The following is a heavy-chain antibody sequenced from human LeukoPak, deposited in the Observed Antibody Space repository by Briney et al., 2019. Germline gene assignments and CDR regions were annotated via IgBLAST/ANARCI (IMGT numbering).Heavy chain of an antibody. D-gene: IGHD2-15*01. CDR1: GFTFNSYD. V-gene: IGHV3-48*03. J-gene: IGHJ3*02. CDR2: ISPSGSVM. CDR3: ARNGGGLGI. Sequence: PGGSLRLSCAASGFTFNSYDMVWVRQAPGKGLEWVSYISPSGSVMSYSDPVKGRFTVSRDNAKNLMYLQMSSLRAEDTAAYYCARNGGGLGIWGQGTMVTVSS.